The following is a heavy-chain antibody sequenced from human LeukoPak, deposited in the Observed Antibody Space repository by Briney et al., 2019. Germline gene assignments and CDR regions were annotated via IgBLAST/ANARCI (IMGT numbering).Heavy chain of an antibody. V-gene: IGHV3-48*03. CDR3: AKARPYDFWSGPSDY. D-gene: IGHD3-3*01. CDR2: ISSSGSTI. J-gene: IGHJ4*02. Sequence: GGSLRLSCAASGFTFSSYEMNWVRQAPGKGLEWVSYISSSGSTIYYADSVKGRFTISRDNSKNTLYLQMNSLRAEDTAVYYCAKARPYDFWSGPSDYWGQGTLVTVSS. CDR1: GFTFSSYE.